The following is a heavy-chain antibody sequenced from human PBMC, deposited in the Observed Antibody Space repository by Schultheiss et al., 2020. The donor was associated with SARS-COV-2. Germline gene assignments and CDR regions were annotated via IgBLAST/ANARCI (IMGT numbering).Heavy chain of an antibody. Sequence: SETLSLTCAVSGGSISSGGYSWSWIRQPPGKGLEWIGYIYHSGSTYYNPSLKSRVTISVDRSKNQFSLKLSSVTAADTAVYYCARVGYYYDSSGPYYFDYWGQGTLVTVSS. CDR1: GGSISSGGYS. V-gene: IGHV4-30-2*01. CDR3: ARVGYYYDSSGPYYFDY. J-gene: IGHJ4*02. CDR2: IYHSGST. D-gene: IGHD3-22*01.